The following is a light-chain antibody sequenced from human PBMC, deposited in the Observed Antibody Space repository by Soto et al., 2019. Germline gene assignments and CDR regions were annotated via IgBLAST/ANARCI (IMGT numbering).Light chain of an antibody. Sequence: DIQMTQSPATLSASVGDRVTITCRASQSVRSWLAWYQQKPGTAPKLLIFDASRLESGVPSRFSGSASGTEFTLTISSLQPDDFATYYCQQSYSTPRTFGQGTKVEIK. CDR3: QQSYSTPRT. J-gene: IGKJ1*01. CDR1: QSVRSW. CDR2: DAS. V-gene: IGKV1-5*01.